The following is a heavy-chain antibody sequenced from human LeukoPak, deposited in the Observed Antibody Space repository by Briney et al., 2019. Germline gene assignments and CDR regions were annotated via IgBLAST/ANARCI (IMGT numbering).Heavy chain of an antibody. CDR3: ARDFSSTWYFDY. Sequence: SETLSLTCAVYGGSFSGYYWSWIRQPPGKGLEWIGEINHSGSTNYNPSLKSRVTISADTSKKQFSLKLSSVTAADTAVYYCARDFSSTWYFDYWGQGTLVTVSS. J-gene: IGHJ4*02. CDR1: GGSFSGYY. D-gene: IGHD6-13*01. V-gene: IGHV4-34*01. CDR2: INHSGST.